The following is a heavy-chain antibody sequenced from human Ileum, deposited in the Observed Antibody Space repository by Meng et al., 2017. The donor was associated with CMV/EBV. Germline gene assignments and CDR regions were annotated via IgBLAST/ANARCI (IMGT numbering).Heavy chain of an antibody. J-gene: IGHJ4*02. CDR2: ISGDGAKI. D-gene: IGHD2-2*01. V-gene: IGHV3-23*01. CDR1: GFPFENYA. Sequence: GESLKISCAASGFPFENYAMTWVRQAPGKGLECVAAISGDGAKIYYADSVKGRFTVSRDNSKNTVFLQMNSLRAEDTATYYCAKGRGYQLLLFPDSWGQGTLVTVSS. CDR3: AKGRGYQLLLFPDS.